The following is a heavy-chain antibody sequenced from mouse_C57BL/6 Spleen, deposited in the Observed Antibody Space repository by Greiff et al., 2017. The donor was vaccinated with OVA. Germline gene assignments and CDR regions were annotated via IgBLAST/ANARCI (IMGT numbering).Heavy chain of an antibody. J-gene: IGHJ1*03. V-gene: IGHV1-82*01. Sequence: VKLMESGPELVKPGASVKISCKASGYAFSSSWMNWVKQRPGKGLEWIGRIYPGDGDTNYNGKFKGKATLTADKSSSTAYMQLSSLTSEDSAVYCCARELLRPYWYFDVWGTGTTVTVSS. D-gene: IGHD1-1*01. CDR3: ARELLRPYWYFDV. CDR2: IYPGDGDT. CDR1: GYAFSSSW.